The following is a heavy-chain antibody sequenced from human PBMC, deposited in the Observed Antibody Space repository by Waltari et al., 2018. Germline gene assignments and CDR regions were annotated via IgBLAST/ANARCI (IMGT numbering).Heavy chain of an antibody. V-gene: IGHV4-39*01. J-gene: IGHJ4*02. CDR2: FFYRGST. Sequence: QMQESGPGLVKPSETLSLTCAVPGASISRSSYYWGWIRQPPGKGLEWIGNFFYRGSTYYNASLKSRVTISVDTSKNQFSLKMTSVTAADTAVYYCGRGGGGIYGSGSYDYWGQGTLVSVSS. CDR3: GRGGGGIYGSGSYDY. CDR1: GASISRSSYY. D-gene: IGHD3-10*01.